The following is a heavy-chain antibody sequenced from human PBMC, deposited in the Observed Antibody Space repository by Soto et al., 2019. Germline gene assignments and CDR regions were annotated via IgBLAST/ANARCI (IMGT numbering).Heavy chain of an antibody. Sequence: SETLSLTCTVSGGSISSYYWSWIRQPPGKGLEWIGYIYYSGSTNYNPSLKSRVTISVDTSKNQFSLKLSSVTAADTAVYYCARGGYSSGWNNWFDPWGQGTLVTVS. CDR2: IYYSGST. D-gene: IGHD6-19*01. V-gene: IGHV4-59*01. CDR1: GGSISSYY. CDR3: ARGGYSSGWNNWFDP. J-gene: IGHJ5*02.